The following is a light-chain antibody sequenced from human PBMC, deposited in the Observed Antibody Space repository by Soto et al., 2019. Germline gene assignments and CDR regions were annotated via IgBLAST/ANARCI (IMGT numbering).Light chain of an antibody. J-gene: IGKJ1*01. Sequence: EIVLTQSPGTLSLSPGERATLSCRASQSVSSSYLAWYQQKPGQAPRLLIYGASSRATGMPDRFSGSGSGTDFPLTISRLEPEDFAVYYCQQYGSSPRTFGQGTKVEI. V-gene: IGKV3-20*01. CDR2: GAS. CDR1: QSVSSSY. CDR3: QQYGSSPRT.